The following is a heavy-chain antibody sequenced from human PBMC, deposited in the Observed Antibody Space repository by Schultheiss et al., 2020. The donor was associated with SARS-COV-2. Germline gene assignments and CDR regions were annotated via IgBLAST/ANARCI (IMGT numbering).Heavy chain of an antibody. V-gene: IGHV3-72*01. Sequence: GGSLRLSCVASGFTFSDHYMDWVRQAPGKGLEWVGRTRDRPNSYTTEYAASVKGRFTISRDDSKNSVYLQMTSLKSEDTAVYYCAKDGHDIKWYYHMDVWGKGTTVTVSS. CDR2: TRDRPNSYTT. D-gene: IGHD3-22*01. CDR3: AKDGHDIKWYYHMDV. J-gene: IGHJ6*03. CDR1: GFTFSDHY.